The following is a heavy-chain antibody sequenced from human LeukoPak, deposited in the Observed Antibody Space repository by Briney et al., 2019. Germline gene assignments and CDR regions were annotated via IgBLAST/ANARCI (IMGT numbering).Heavy chain of an antibody. J-gene: IGHJ3*02. Sequence: SETLSLTCTVSGGSISSYYWSWIRQPAGKGLEWIGRIYTSGSTNYNPSLKSRVTMSVDTSKNQFSLKLSSVTAADTAVYYCAREILLPSQDAFDIWGQGTMVTVSS. V-gene: IGHV4-4*07. D-gene: IGHD5-18*01. CDR1: GGSISSYY. CDR2: IYTSGST. CDR3: AREILLPSQDAFDI.